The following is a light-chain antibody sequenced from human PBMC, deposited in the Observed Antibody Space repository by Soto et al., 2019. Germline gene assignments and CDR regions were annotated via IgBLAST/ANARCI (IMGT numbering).Light chain of an antibody. V-gene: IGLV2-23*01. J-gene: IGLJ3*02. CDR3: CSYANTTTV. CDR2: EGS. Sequence: QSALTQPASVSGSPGQSITISCTGVSSDVGGYYLVSWYQHHSGKAPKLMIYEGSKRPSGVSNRFSGSKSDITASLTISGLQAEDEADYYCCSYANTTTVFGGGTKVTVL. CDR1: SSDVGGYYL.